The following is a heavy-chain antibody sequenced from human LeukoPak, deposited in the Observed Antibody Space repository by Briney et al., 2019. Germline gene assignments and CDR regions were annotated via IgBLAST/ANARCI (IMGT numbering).Heavy chain of an antibody. V-gene: IGHV4-59*08. Sequence: PSETLSLTCIVAGGSISSDYWSWIRQPPGKGLEWIGYIYYSGSTNYNPSLMSRATISLDTSKKQFSLRLNPVTAADTAVYYCARRSMVRTVGYYYGMDVWGQGTTVTVSS. CDR3: ARRSMVRTVGYYYGMDV. D-gene: IGHD4/OR15-4a*01. J-gene: IGHJ6*02. CDR1: GGSISSDY. CDR2: IYYSGST.